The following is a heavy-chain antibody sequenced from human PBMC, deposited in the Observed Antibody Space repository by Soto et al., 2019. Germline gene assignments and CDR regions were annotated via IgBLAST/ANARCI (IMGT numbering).Heavy chain of an antibody. V-gene: IGHV4-34*01. CDR2: INHGGNA. CDR1: GDSSSGYY. CDR3: ARVGFEYGDDSYYMDV. Sequence: QVQLQQWGAGLLKPSETLSLTCVVSGDSSSGYYWSWIRQPPGKGLEWIGEINHGGNANHNPSLKSRVTMSIDTSKNQFSLNLTSVTAADTAVYYCARVGFEYGDDSYYMDVCGKGTTVTVSS. D-gene: IGHD4-17*01. J-gene: IGHJ6*03.